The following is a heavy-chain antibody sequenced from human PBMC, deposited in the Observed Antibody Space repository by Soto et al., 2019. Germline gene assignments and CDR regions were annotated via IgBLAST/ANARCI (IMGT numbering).Heavy chain of an antibody. CDR2: VSWNSGSI. J-gene: IGHJ5*02. CDR3: AKDRGRYYDFWSGYNWFDP. Sequence: GGSLRLSCAASGFTFDDYAMHWVRQAPGKGLEWVSGVSWNSGSIGYADSVKGRFTISRDNAKNSLYLQMNSLRAEDTALYYCAKDRGRYYDFWSGYNWFDPWGQGTLVTVSS. CDR1: GFTFDDYA. D-gene: IGHD3-3*01. V-gene: IGHV3-9*01.